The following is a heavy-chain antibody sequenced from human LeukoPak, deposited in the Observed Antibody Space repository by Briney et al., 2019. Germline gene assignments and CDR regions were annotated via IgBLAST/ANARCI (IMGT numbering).Heavy chain of an antibody. CDR1: GGTFSSYA. V-gene: IGHV1-69*13. CDR2: IIPIFGTA. Sequence: GASVKVSCKASGGTFSSYAISWVRQAPGQGLEWMGGIIPIFGTANYAQKFQGRVTITADESTSTAYMELSSLRSEDTAVYYCARGQGYCSSTSCYPFDYWGQGTLVTVSS. J-gene: IGHJ4*02. D-gene: IGHD2-2*01. CDR3: ARGQGYCSSTSCYPFDY.